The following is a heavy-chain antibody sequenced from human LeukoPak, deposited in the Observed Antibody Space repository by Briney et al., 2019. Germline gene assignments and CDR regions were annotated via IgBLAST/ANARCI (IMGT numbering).Heavy chain of an antibody. D-gene: IGHD2-15*01. CDR2: ISTSSSYI. V-gene: IGHV3-21*01. J-gene: IGHJ5*02. Sequence: GGSLRLSCAASGFTFNRHSMNWVRQAPGKGLEWVSSISTSSSYIYYADSVKGRFTISRDNAKKSLFLQMNSLRAEDTAVYYCARGADGVSSNSRGWFDPWGQGTLVTVSS. CDR1: GFTFNRHS. CDR3: ARGADGVSSNSRGWFDP.